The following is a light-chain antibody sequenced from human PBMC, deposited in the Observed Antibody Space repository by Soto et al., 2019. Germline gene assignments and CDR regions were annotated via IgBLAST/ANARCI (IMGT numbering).Light chain of an antibody. CDR2: SNN. V-gene: IGLV1-44*01. CDR3: AAWDDSLNAL. Sequence: QLVLTQPPSASGTPGQRVTISCYGSSSNIGSNTVNWYQQLPGTAPKLLIYSNNQRPSGVPDRFSGSKSGTSASLAISGLQSEDEADYYCAAWDDSLNALFGGGTKVTVL. CDR1: SSNIGSNT. J-gene: IGLJ2*01.